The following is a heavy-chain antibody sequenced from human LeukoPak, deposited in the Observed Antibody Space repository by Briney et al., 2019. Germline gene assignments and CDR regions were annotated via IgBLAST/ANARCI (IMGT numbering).Heavy chain of an antibody. CDR3: AKGRGWEASYYYYYMDV. CDR2: IRYDGSNK. CDR1: GCTFSSYG. D-gene: IGHD1-26*01. V-gene: IGHV3-30*02. J-gene: IGHJ6*03. Sequence: GGSLRLFCAASGCTFSSYGIHCVRQAPGKGLEGVAFIRYDGSNKYYTDSVKGRFTISRDNSKNTLYLQMNSLRAEDTAVYYCAKGRGWEASYYYYYMDVWGKGTTVTISS.